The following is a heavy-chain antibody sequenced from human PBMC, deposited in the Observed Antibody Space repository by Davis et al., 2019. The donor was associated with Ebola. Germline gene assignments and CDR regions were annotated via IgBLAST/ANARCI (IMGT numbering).Heavy chain of an antibody. J-gene: IGHJ5*02. CDR3: ARAKYQLLSVSWFDP. D-gene: IGHD2-2*01. CDR2: IWYDGSNK. CDR1: GFTFSSYG. Sequence: GESLKISCAASGFTFSSYGMHWVRQAPGKGLEWVAVIWYDGSNKYYADSVKGRFTISRDNSKNTLYLQMNSLRAEDTAVYYCARAKYQLLSVSWFDPWGQGTLVTVSS. V-gene: IGHV3-33*01.